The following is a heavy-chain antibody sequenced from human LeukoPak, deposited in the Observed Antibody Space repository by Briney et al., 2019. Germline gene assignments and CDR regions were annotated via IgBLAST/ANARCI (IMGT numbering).Heavy chain of an antibody. Sequence: GASVKVSCKASGGTFSSYAISWVRQAPGQGLEWMGRIIPIFGIANYAQKFQGRVTITADKSTSTACMELSSLRSEDTAVYYCARGDTMVRGRTDYWGQGTLVTVSS. V-gene: IGHV1-69*04. D-gene: IGHD3-10*01. J-gene: IGHJ4*02. CDR1: GGTFSSYA. CDR3: ARGDTMVRGRTDY. CDR2: IIPIFGIA.